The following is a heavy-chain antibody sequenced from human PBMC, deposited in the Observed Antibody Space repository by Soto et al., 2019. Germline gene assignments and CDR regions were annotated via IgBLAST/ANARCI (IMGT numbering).Heavy chain of an antibody. CDR3: ARGIKNYYGVDV. Sequence: GGSLRLSCAASGFTFSSYAMSWVRQAPGKGLEWVSRINGDGTSAYYADSVKGRFTISRDNAKNTVYLQMNSLRVEDTAVYYCARGIKNYYGVDVWGQGTTVTVSS. J-gene: IGHJ6*02. V-gene: IGHV3-23*01. CDR2: INGDGTSA. CDR1: GFTFSSYA.